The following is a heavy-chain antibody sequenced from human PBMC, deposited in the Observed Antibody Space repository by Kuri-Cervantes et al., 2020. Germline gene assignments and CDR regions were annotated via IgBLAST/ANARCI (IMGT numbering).Heavy chain of an antibody. D-gene: IGHD1-26*01. J-gene: IGHJ4*02. CDR1: GFTFSRHA. V-gene: IGHV3-48*01. Sequence: GESLKISCAASGFTFSRHAMHWVRQAPGKGLEWVSYISSSSSTIYYADSVKGRFTISRDNAKNSLYLQMNSLRAEDTAVYYCARDKWELDYWGQGTVVTVSS. CDR2: ISSSSSTI. CDR3: ARDKWELDY.